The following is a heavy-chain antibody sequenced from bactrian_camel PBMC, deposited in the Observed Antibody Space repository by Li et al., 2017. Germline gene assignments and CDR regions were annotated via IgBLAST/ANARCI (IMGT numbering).Heavy chain of an antibody. CDR2: IYTRSGST. CDR3: AAKRTPPAASLRQIFSPDWYNY. Sequence: HVQLVESGGGSVQAGESLRLSCAASRDTTSGYCMAWFRLSPGKEREGVATIYTRSGSTYYAESVKGRFTISQDNAKNTVYLQLNSLKPEDTAMYYCAAKRTPPAASLRQIFSPDWYNYWGQGTQVTVS. J-gene: IGHJ4*01. V-gene: IGHV3S1*01. CDR1: RDTTSGYC. D-gene: IGHD5*01.